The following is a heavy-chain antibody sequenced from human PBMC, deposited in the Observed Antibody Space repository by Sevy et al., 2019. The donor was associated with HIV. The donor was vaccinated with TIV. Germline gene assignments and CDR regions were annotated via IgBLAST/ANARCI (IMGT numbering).Heavy chain of an antibody. CDR1: GFTFASYD. CDR3: ARVSGWYLRDGMDV. Sequence: ASVKVSCKASGFTFASYDIYWVRQATGQGLEWMGWMNTNTGNTGFAQKFQGRVTMTRNTSITTAYRELSNLRSEDTAVYYCARVSGWYLRDGMDVWGQGTTVTVSS. D-gene: IGHD6-19*01. CDR2: MNTNTGNT. J-gene: IGHJ6*02. V-gene: IGHV1-8*02.